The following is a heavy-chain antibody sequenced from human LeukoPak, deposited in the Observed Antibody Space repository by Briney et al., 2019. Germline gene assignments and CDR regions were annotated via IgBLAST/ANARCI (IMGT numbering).Heavy chain of an antibody. D-gene: IGHD2-15*01. CDR2: IKQDGSEK. Sequence: GGSLRLSCAASGFTFSSYWMSWVRQAPGKGLEWVANIKQDGSEKYYVDSVKGRFTISRDNAKNSLYLQMNSLRAEDTAVYYCARGGDIVTATFDPWGQGTLVTVSS. J-gene: IGHJ5*02. CDR3: ARGGDIVTATFDP. V-gene: IGHV3-7*01. CDR1: GFTFSSYW.